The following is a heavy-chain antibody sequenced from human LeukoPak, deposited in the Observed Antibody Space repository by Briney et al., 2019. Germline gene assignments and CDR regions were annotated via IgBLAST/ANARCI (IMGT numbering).Heavy chain of an antibody. CDR3: AKVTYDYVWGSYRSAYFDY. D-gene: IGHD3-16*02. J-gene: IGHJ4*02. CDR1: GFTFSSYD. V-gene: IGHV3-23*01. Sequence: GGSLRLSCAASGFTFSSYDMNWVRQAPGKGLEWVSALSYSGGNTYYADSVKGRLTISRDNSKNTLYLQMNSLRAEDTAVYYCAKVTYDYVWGSYRSAYFDYWGQGTLVTVSS. CDR2: LSYSGGNT.